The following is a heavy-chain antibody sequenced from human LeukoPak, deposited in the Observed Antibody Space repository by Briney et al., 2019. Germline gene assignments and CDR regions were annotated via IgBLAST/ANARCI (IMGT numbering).Heavy chain of an antibody. J-gene: IGHJ4*02. Sequence: PGGSLRLSCAASGFTFNNAWMSWVRQAPGKRLEWVGRNKSKTDGGRTDYAAPVKGRFTISRDDSENPLYLQMNRLKTEDTAVYYCTTDAVAYTQCDYWGQGTLVTVSS. CDR3: TTDAVAYTQCDY. CDR2: NKSKTDGGRT. CDR1: GFTFNNAW. V-gene: IGHV3-15*01. D-gene: IGHD2-2*02.